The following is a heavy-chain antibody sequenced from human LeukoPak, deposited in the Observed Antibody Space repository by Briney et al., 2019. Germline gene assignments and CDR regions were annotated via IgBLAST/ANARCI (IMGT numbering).Heavy chain of an antibody. V-gene: IGHV1-18*01. D-gene: IGHD3-3*01. CDR2: ISAYNGNT. CDR3: ASAQPGGLRFLVWVGDHYYYYYMDV. CDR1: GYTLTSLG. Sequence: GPSVKLSCKPSGYTLTSLGISWVRQAAGQGLGWMGWISAYNGNTNYAQKLQGRAIMTPDASTSTAYLGVRSLSSDDPAVYYCASAQPGGLRFLVWVGDHYYYYYMDVWGKGTTVTVSS. J-gene: IGHJ6*03.